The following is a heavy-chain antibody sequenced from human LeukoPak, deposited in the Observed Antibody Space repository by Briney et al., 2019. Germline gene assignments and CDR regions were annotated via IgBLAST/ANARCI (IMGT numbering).Heavy chain of an antibody. CDR3: ARGPSSYYYGSGSSHYFDY. V-gene: IGHV4-34*01. CDR1: GGSFSGYY. CDR2: INHSGST. Sequence: PSETLSLTCAVYGGSFSGYYWSWIRQPPGKGLEWIGEINHSGSTNYNPSLKSRVTISVDTSKNQFSLKLSSVTAADTAVYYCARGPSSYYYGSGSSHYFDYWGQGTLVTVSS. D-gene: IGHD3-10*01. J-gene: IGHJ4*02.